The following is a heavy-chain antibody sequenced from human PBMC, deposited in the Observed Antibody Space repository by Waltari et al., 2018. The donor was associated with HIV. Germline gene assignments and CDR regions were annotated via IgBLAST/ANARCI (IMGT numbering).Heavy chain of an antibody. CDR1: GLTVSSNY. V-gene: IGHV3-53*01. Sequence: EVQLVESGGGLIEPGGSLRLSCAASGLTVSSNYMSWGRQAPGKGLVWVSVIYSSRSRYDSESAKVRVTISRENSKNTLSLHLNSLGPEDTAVYYCARDPRSSGYYGMDVWGQGTTVTVSS. D-gene: IGHD1-26*01. CDR3: ARDPRSSGYYGMDV. J-gene: IGHJ6*02. CDR2: IYSSRSR.